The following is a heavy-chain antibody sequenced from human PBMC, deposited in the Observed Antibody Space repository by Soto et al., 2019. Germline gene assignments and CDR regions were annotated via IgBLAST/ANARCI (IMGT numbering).Heavy chain of an antibody. V-gene: IGHV3-9*01. J-gene: IGHJ4*02. CDR3: AKIRRSDYQGFDY. CDR1: VFRFDEYA. D-gene: IGHD4-17*01. CDR2: ITWNSGKA. Sequence: EVHLVESGGGLVQPGMSLRLSCAASVFRFDEYAMHWVRQAPGKGLEWVSGITWNSGKAAYAESVKGRFTISRENAKNSLYLHMNSLRPEDTALYFCAKIRRSDYQGFDYWGRGTLVTVSS.